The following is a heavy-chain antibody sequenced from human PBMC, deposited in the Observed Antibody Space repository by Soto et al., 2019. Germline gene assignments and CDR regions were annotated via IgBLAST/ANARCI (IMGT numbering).Heavy chain of an antibody. CDR1: GFNSSSHW. CDR3: TRDNNWSYDY. D-gene: IGHD1-1*01. V-gene: IGHV3-74*01. Sequence: GGSLRPSCAASGFNSSSHWMHWVRQAPGKGLVWVSHIGPSGSGTRDADSVQGRFTISRDNARNTLYLQMNSLRDEDTAVYYCTRDNNWSYDYWGQGILVTVSS. J-gene: IGHJ4*02. CDR2: IGPSGSGT.